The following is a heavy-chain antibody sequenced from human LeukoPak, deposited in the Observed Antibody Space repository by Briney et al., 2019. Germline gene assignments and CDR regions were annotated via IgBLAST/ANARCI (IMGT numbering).Heavy chain of an antibody. Sequence: GGSLRLSCAASRFTVSSKHMSWVRQAPGKGLEWVSVIYSGGSTYYADSVKGRFTIYRDNSKNTLYLQMNSLRAEDTAVYYCAGGVAVAGIGPLDYWGQGALVTVS. CDR2: IYSGGST. CDR3: AGGVAVAGIGPLDY. V-gene: IGHV3-66*01. J-gene: IGHJ4*02. CDR1: RFTVSSKH. D-gene: IGHD6-19*01.